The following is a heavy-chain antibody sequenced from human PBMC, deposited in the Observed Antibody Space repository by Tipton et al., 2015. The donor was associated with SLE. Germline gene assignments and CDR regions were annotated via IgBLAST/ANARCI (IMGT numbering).Heavy chain of an antibody. CDR1: GFTFSSYE. CDR3: ASPTTGYMDV. CDR2: ISSSGSTI. V-gene: IGHV3-48*03. D-gene: IGHD4-17*01. Sequence: SLRLSCAASGFTFSSYEMNWVRQAPGKGLEWVSYISSSGSTIYYADSVKGRFTISRDNAKNSLYLQMNSLRAEDTAVYYCASPTTGYMDVWGKGTTVTVSS. J-gene: IGHJ6*03.